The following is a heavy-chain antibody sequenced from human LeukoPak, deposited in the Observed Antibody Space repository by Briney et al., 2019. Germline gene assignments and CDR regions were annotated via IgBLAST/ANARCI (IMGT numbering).Heavy chain of an antibody. CDR3: ARDFSSSEPLDY. V-gene: IGHV3-21*01. J-gene: IGHJ4*02. Sequence: MPGGSLRLSCAASGFTFSIYSMNWVRQAPGRGLEWVSYISSSSSDIFYADSVKGRFTISRDNAKNSLYLQMNSLRAEDTAVYYCARDFSSSEPLDYWGQGTLVTVSS. CDR1: GFTFSIYS. CDR2: ISSSSSDI. D-gene: IGHD6-6*01.